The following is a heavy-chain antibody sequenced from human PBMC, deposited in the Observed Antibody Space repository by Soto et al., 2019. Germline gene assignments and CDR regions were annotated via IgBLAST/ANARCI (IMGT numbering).Heavy chain of an antibody. V-gene: IGHV1-69*02. Sequence: VQLVQSGAEVKKPGSSVNVSCKASGGTFSTYSIGWVRQAPGQGLEWMGRIIPILGVVDYAEKFQDRVTITADRSTNTAYMGLSSLRSDDTAVYYCARGFAVVPAPDTGLNWFDPWGQGTLVTVSS. J-gene: IGHJ5*02. CDR3: ARGFAVVPAPDTGLNWFDP. CDR1: GGTFSTYS. D-gene: IGHD2-2*01. CDR2: IIPILGVV.